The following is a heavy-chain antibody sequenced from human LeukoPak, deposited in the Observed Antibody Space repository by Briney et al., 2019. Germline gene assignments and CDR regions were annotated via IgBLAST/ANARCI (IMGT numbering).Heavy chain of an antibody. J-gene: IGHJ4*02. CDR1: GFTFSSYW. CDR3: AKVDGSSGWYGSDY. D-gene: IGHD6-19*01. CDR2: IKQDGSEK. Sequence: GGSLRLSCAASGFTFSSYWMSWVRQAPGKGLEWVANIKQDGSEKYYVDSVKGRFTISRDNSKNTLYLQMDSLIAEDTAEYYCAKVDGSSGWYGSDYWGQGTLVTVSS. V-gene: IGHV3-7*03.